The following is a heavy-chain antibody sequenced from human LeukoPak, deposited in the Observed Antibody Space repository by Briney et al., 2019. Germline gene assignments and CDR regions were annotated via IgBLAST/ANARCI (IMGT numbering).Heavy chain of an antibody. J-gene: IGHJ4*02. Sequence: PGGSLRLSCAASGFTFSSYAMSWVRQAPGKGLEWVSAISASGAYTYYTDSVKGRFTIARDNSKNALYLQMNSLRAEDTAVYYCAKAMAAAGEDSIDYWGQGTLFTVSS. CDR1: GFTFSSYA. CDR3: AKAMAAAGEDSIDY. CDR2: ISASGAYT. D-gene: IGHD6-13*01. V-gene: IGHV3-23*01.